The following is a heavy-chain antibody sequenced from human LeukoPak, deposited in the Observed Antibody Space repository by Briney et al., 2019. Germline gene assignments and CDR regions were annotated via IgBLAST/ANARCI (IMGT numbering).Heavy chain of an antibody. V-gene: IGHV5-51*01. D-gene: IGHD4-17*01. CDR1: GYLFSGYW. CDR2: IYPGDSDT. CDR3: ARTRATVTTGPDY. Sequence: VESLKISCKGSGYLFSGYWIGWVRQMPGKGLEWMGIIYPGDSDTRYSPSFQGQVTISVDKSISTAYLQWNSLKASDTATYFCARTRATVTTGPDYWGQGTLVTVSS. J-gene: IGHJ4*02.